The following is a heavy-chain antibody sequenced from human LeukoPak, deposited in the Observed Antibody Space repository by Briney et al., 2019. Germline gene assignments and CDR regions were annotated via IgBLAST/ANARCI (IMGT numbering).Heavy chain of an antibody. V-gene: IGHV4-59*01. D-gene: IGHD3-10*01. CDR2: IYYRGTI. CDR3: ARAHYSGSGTYYNRAFDY. J-gene: IGHJ4*02. CDR1: GGSISSYY. Sequence: SETLSLTCTVSGGSISSYYWSWIRQPPGKGLEWIGYIYYRGTINYNPPLKSRVTVSIDTSKNQFSLKLSSVTAADTAVYYCARAHYSGSGTYYNRAFDYWGQGTLVTVSS.